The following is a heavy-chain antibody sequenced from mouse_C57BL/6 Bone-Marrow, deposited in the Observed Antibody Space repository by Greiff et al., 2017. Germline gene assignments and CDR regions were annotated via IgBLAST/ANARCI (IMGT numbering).Heavy chain of an antibody. CDR3: ARGYYYGSSLYFDY. CDR1: GFTFSSYT. D-gene: IGHD1-1*01. CDR2: ISGGGGNT. J-gene: IGHJ2*01. V-gene: IGHV5-9*01. Sequence: EVKLMESGGGLVKPGGSLKLSCAASGFTFSSYTMSWVRQTPEKRLEWVATISGGGGNTYYPDSVKGRFTISRDNAKNTLYLQMGSLRSEDTALYYCARGYYYGSSLYFDYWGQGTTLTVSS.